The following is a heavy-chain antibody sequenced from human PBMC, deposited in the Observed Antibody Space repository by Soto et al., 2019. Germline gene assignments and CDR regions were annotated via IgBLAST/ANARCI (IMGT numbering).Heavy chain of an antibody. CDR1: GGTFSSYA. CDR3: ARSFAAPPESINY. V-gene: IGHV1-69*13. J-gene: IGHJ4*02. Sequence: SVKVSCKASGGTFSSYAISWVRQAPGQGLEWMGGIIPIFGTANYAQKFQGRVTITADESTSTAYMELSSLRSEDTAVYYCARSFAAPPESINYWGPGPLVTVSS. CDR2: IIPIFGTA. D-gene: IGHD2-15*01.